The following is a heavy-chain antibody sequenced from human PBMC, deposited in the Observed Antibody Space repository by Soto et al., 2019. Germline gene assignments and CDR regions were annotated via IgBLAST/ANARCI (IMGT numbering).Heavy chain of an antibody. D-gene: IGHD6-6*01. CDR3: ARTGGGMAARPLEY. CDR1: GYMFTTYG. J-gene: IGHJ4*02. CDR2: ISAYNGNK. V-gene: IGHV1-18*04. Sequence: QVQLVQSGGEVKKPGASVEVSCRTSGYMFTTYGMSWVRQAPGQGLEWMAWISAYNGNKKYAHKSQGSSTMTTDTSTSTVSMELRNLTSDDTGTYFCARTGGGMAARPLEYWGQGTLVTVSS.